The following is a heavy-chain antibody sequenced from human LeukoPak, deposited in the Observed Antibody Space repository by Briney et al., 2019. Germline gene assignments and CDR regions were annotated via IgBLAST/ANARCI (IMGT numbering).Heavy chain of an antibody. CDR2: INAGNGNT. D-gene: IGHD3-10*01. CDR1: GYTFTSYA. Sequence: ASVKVSCEASGYTFTSYAMHWVRQAPGQRLEWMGWINAGNGNTKYSQKFQGRVTITRDTSASTAYMELSSLRSEDTAVYYCARGKEENLLWFGELSRWGNRGGDWFDPWGQGTLVTVSS. CDR3: ARGKEENLLWFGELSRWGNRGGDWFDP. J-gene: IGHJ5*02. V-gene: IGHV1-3*01.